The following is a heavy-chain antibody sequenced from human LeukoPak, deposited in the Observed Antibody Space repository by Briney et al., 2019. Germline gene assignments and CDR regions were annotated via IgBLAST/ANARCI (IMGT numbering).Heavy chain of an antibody. CDR3: AAGSGWKRYYYNYYMDV. CDR2: ISGSGGST. CDR1: GFTFTNYA. D-gene: IGHD6-19*01. V-gene: IGHV3-23*01. J-gene: IGHJ6*03. Sequence: GGSLTLSCVASGFTFTNYAMSWVRQAPGKGLEWVSAISGSGGSTYYADSVKGRFIISRDNSKNTLYLHMSSLRGEDTALYYCAAGSGWKRYYYNYYMDVWGKGTTVTVSS.